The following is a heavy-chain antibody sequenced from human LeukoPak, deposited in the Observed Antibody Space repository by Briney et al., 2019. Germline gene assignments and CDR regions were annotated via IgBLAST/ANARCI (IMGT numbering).Heavy chain of an antibody. CDR3: AKEAYYYDSSGYRDY. CDR2: IYSGGST. Sequence: PGGSLRLSCAASGFSVSNNYMSWVRQPPGKGLEWVSVIYSGGSTYYADSVKGRFTISRDNSKNTPYLQMNSLRAEDTAVYYCAKEAYYYDSSGYRDYWGQGTLVTVSS. CDR1: GFSVSNNY. V-gene: IGHV3-53*01. D-gene: IGHD3-22*01. J-gene: IGHJ4*02.